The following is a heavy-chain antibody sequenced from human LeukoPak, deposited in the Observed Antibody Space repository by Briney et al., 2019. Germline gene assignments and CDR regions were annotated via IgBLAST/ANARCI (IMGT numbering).Heavy chain of an antibody. CDR3: ARSFSAGHFDY. Sequence: SGPALVKPTQTLILTCTFSGFSLNTSAMRVSWIRQPPGKALEWLARIDWDDDEFYSTSLKTRLTISKDTSKNQVVLTMTNMNPVDTATYYCARSFSAGHFDYWGRGTLVTVSS. V-gene: IGHV2-70*04. D-gene: IGHD6-13*01. CDR1: GFSLNTSAMR. CDR2: IDWDDDE. J-gene: IGHJ4*02.